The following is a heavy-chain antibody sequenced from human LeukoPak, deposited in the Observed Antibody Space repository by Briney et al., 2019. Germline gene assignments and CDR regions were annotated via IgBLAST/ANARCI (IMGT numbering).Heavy chain of an antibody. CDR3: AKERPITGTTRYFDY. J-gene: IGHJ4*02. D-gene: IGHD1-7*01. V-gene: IGHV1-2*02. Sequence: GASVKVSCKASGYTFTGYYMHWVRQAPGQGLEWMGWINPNSGGANYAQKFQGRVTMTRDTSISTAYMELSRLRSDDTAVYYCAKERPITGTTRYFDYWGQGTLVTVSS. CDR2: INPNSGGA. CDR1: GYTFTGYY.